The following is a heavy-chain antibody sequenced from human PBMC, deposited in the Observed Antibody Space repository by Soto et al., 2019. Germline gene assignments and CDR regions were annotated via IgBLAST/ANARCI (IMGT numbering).Heavy chain of an antibody. D-gene: IGHD6-25*01. CDR2: ISGRGGST. J-gene: IGHJ5*02. V-gene: IGHV3-23*01. Sequence: GGSLRLSCVASGFTFTNYAMSWVRQAPGRGLEWVSGISGRGGSTYYADSVKGRFIISRDTSKNTVYLEMDSLGVEDTAVYYCAKDVSGSKDWFDPWGQGTRVTVSS. CDR1: GFTFTNYA. CDR3: AKDVSGSKDWFDP.